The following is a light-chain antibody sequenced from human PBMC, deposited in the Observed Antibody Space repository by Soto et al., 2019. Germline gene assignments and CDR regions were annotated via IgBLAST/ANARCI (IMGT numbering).Light chain of an antibody. CDR3: ASIKRSSTSV. Sequence: QSALSQPASVSGSPGQSITISCTGTSSDVGGYEYVSWYQHQPDKAPKLIIYDVTNRPSGVSTRFSGSKSGNTASLTISGIQNEEEAAYYCASIKRSSTSVFGTATKVTV. CDR1: SSDVGGYEY. J-gene: IGLJ1*01. V-gene: IGLV2-14*01. CDR2: DVT.